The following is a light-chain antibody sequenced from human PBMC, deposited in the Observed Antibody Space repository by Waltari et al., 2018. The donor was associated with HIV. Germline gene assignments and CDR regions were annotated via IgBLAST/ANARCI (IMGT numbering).Light chain of an antibody. Sequence: IQLTQSPSSLSASLGHKVTITCRASQHIKTFLNWYQVRPGKAPRVLVYGVSSLPTGVPSRFTGDGSGTDFTLTINNLQPEDFASYFCQQTYSVSITFGPGTRLEI. V-gene: IGKV1-39*01. CDR1: QHIKTF. CDR2: GVS. CDR3: QQTYSVSIT. J-gene: IGKJ5*01.